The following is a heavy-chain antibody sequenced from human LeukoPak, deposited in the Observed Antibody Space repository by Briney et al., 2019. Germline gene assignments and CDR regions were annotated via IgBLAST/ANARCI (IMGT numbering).Heavy chain of an antibody. Sequence: ASVKVSCKASGYTFTGYYMHWVRQAPGQGLEWMGRINPNSGGNNYAQKVQGRVTMTRDTSISTAYMELSRLRSDDTAVYYCARNIAVASSYYFDYWGQGTLVTVSS. J-gene: IGHJ4*02. CDR3: ARNIAVASSYYFDY. CDR2: INPNSGGN. V-gene: IGHV1-2*06. CDR1: GYTFTGYY. D-gene: IGHD6-19*01.